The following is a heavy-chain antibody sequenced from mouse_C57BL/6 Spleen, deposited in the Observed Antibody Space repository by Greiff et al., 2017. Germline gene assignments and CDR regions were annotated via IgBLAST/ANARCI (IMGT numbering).Heavy chain of an antibody. V-gene: IGHV2-5*01. J-gene: IGHJ2*01. CDR1: GFSLTSYG. Sequence: QVQLQQSGPGLVQPSQSLSITCTVSGFSLTSYGVHWVRQSPGKGLEWLGVIWRGGSTDYNAAFMSRLSITKDNSKSQVFFKMNSLQADDTAIYYCAKTPYGYDEGFDYWGQGTTLTVSS. CDR2: IWRGGST. CDR3: AKTPYGYDEGFDY. D-gene: IGHD2-2*01.